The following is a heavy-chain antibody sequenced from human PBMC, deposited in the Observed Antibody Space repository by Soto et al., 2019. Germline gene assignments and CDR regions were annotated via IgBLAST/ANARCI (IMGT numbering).Heavy chain of an antibody. CDR1: GYIFTNHG. Sequence: GASVKVSCKASGYIFTNHGISWVRQAPGQGLEWMGWISGNNGNTNFAQNFQGRVTMTTDTSTSTAYMELRSLTSDDMAIYYCARDDYGDLFFDYWGQGTLVTVSS. CDR3: ARDDYGDLFFDY. CDR2: ISGNNGNT. D-gene: IGHD4-17*01. V-gene: IGHV1-18*03. J-gene: IGHJ4*02.